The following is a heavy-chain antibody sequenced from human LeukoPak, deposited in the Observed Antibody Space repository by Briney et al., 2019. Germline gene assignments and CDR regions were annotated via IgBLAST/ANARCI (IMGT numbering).Heavy chain of an antibody. J-gene: IGHJ4*02. D-gene: IGHD1-1*01. CDR2: IKEDGTEK. V-gene: IGHV3-7*01. Sequence: SGGSLRLSCAASGFTFSSYWMSWVRQAPGKGLEWVANIKEDGTEKNLVDSVKGRFTISRDNTKNLLSLEINNLRGDDTAIYYCVRESRPGGAMGLYHNLDYWGQGTLVAVSS. CDR1: GFTFSSYW. CDR3: VRESRPGGAMGLYHNLDY.